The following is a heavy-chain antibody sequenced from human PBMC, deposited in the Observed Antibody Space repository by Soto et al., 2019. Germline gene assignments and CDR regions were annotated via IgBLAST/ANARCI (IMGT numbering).Heavy chain of an antibody. CDR3: ARAVRLGYCSSTSCPGGGIDV. D-gene: IGHD2-2*01. CDR1: GGSFSGYY. J-gene: IGHJ6*02. CDR2: INHSGST. V-gene: IGHV4-34*01. Sequence: QVQLQQWGAGLLKPSATLSLTCAVYGGSFSGYYWSWIRQPPGKGLEWIGEINHSGSTNYNPSLKSRVTISVDTYNNEFSLKXSAVTAADTAVXYCARAVRLGYCSSTSCPGGGIDVWGQGTTVTVSS.